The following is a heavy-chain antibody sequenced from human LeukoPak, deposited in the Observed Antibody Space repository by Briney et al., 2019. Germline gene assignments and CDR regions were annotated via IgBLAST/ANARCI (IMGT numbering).Heavy chain of an antibody. CDR3: ARRDIVVVVSASDY. V-gene: IGHV3-23*01. Sequence: QTGGSLRLSCAASGFTFSDYVMIWVRQAPGKGLEWVSGITASGDRTFYGDSVRGRFTMSRDNSENTVYLQMNSLRVDDTAVYYCARRDIVVVVSASDYWGQGTLVTVSS. D-gene: IGHD2-15*01. CDR1: GFTFSDYV. CDR2: ITASGDRT. J-gene: IGHJ4*02.